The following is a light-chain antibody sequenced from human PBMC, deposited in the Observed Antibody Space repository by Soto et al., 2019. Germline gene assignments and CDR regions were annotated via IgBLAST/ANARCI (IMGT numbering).Light chain of an antibody. CDR2: DAS. CDR3: QQYDGH. V-gene: IGKV1-5*01. J-gene: IGKJ5*01. Sequence: DIQMTQSPSTLSASVGDRVTITCRASQSINTWLAWYQQKPGKAPKVLIYDASTLDSGVPSRFSGSGFGTDFTLTISSLQADDFATYYCQQYDGHFGQGTRREIK. CDR1: QSINTW.